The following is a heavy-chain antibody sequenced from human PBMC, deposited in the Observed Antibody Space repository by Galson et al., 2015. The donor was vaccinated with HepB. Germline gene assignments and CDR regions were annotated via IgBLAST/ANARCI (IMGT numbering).Heavy chain of an antibody. J-gene: IGHJ2*01. CDR1: GYTFTSYY. Sequence: SVKVSCKASGYTFTSYYMHWVRQAPGQGLEWMGIINPSGGSTSYAQKFQGRVTMTRDTSTSTVYMELSSLRSEDTAVYYCARGDSPITMVQGVIPWYFDLWGRGTLVTVSS. D-gene: IGHD3-10*01. CDR2: INPSGGST. CDR3: ARGDSPITMVQGVIPWYFDL. V-gene: IGHV1-46*03.